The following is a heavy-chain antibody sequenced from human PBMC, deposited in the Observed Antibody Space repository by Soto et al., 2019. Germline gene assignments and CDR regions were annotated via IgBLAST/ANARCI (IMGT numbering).Heavy chain of an antibody. V-gene: IGHV3-23*01. D-gene: IGHD6-19*01. J-gene: IGHJ6*02. CDR3: AKCVAVAATWGMDV. Sequence: GGSLSLSCAASGFTFSSYAMSWVRQAPGKGLEWVSAISGSGGSTYYADSVKGRFTISRDNSKNTLYLQMNSLRAEDTAVYYCAKCVAVAATWGMDVWGQGTTVTVSS. CDR2: ISGSGGST. CDR1: GFTFSSYA.